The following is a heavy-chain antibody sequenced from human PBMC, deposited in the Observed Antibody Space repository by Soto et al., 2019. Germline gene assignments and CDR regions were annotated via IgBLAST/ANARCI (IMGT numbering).Heavy chain of an antibody. CDR2: INPNSGGT. J-gene: IGHJ5*02. V-gene: IGHV1-2*02. D-gene: IGHD2-2*01. Sequence: ASVKVSCKASGYTFTDYYMHWVRQAPGQGLEWMGWINPNSGGTNYAQKFQGRVTMTRDTSISTAYMELSRLRSDDTAVYYCARGPLVVPSKRPSRHWFGPHRQRSLVPTSS. CDR1: GYTFTDYY. CDR3: ARGPLVVPSKRPSRHWFGP.